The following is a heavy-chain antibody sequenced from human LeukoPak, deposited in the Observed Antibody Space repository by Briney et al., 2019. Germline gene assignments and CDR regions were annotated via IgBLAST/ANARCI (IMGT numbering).Heavy chain of an antibody. Sequence: PSETLSLTCTVSGGSISSSSYYWGWIRQPPGKGLEWIGDINHVGSTDYNPSLKSRVTMSVDASKNQISLKLRSVTAADTAVYYCARGRRIQRSMVTSGGDIPTLEDWGQGTLVTVSS. D-gene: IGHD3-16*01. J-gene: IGHJ4*02. CDR1: GGSISSSSYY. CDR3: ARGRRIQRSMVTSGGDIPTLED. CDR2: INHVGST. V-gene: IGHV4-39*01.